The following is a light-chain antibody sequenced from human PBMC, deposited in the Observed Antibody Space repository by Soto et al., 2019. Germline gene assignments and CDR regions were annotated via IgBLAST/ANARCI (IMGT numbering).Light chain of an antibody. CDR1: SSNIGAGYD. J-gene: IGLJ3*02. CDR2: GNN. V-gene: IGLV1-40*01. CDR3: QSYDSSLSVWV. Sequence: QSVLTQPPSVSGAPGQRVTISCTGSSSNIGAGYDVHWYHQLPGTAPKLLIYGNNNRPSGVPDRFSGSRSGTSASLAITGLQAEDDADYYCQSYDSSLSVWVFGGGTQLTVL.